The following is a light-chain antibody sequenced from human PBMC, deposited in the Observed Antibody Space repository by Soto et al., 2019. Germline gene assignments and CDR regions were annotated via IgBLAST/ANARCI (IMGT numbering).Light chain of an antibody. CDR3: AVWDDSLSGVV. V-gene: IGLV1-47*01. CDR2: KNN. Sequence: QSVVTQPPSASGTPGQRVTISCSGSSSNIGGNYVYWYQHLPGTAPKVLIYKNNHRPSGVPDRFSGSKSDTSASLAISGLRSEDEAHYYCAVWDDSLSGVVFGGGTKLTVL. CDR1: SSNIGGNY. J-gene: IGLJ3*02.